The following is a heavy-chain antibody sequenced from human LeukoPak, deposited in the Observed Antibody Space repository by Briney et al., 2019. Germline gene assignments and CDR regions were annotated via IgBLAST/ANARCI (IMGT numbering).Heavy chain of an antibody. V-gene: IGHV3-21*01. CDR1: GFTFSNYA. D-gene: IGHD6-19*01. J-gene: IGHJ5*02. CDR2: ISSSSSYI. CDR3: ARTQSNWFDP. Sequence: GRSLRLSCAASGFTFSNYAMHWVRQAPGKGLEWVSSISSSSSYIYYADSVKGRFTISRDNAKNSLYLQMNSLRAEDTAVYYCARTQSNWFDPWGQGTLVTVSS.